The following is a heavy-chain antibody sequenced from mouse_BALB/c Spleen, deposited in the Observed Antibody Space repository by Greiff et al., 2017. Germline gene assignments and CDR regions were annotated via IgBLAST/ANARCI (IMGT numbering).Heavy chain of an antibody. Sequence: EVQGVESGGGLVKPGGSLKLSCAASGFTFSSYAMSWVRQTPEKRLEWVASISSGGSTYYPDSVKGRFTISRDNARNILYLQMSSLRSEDTAMYYCATMITTKAMDYWGQGTSVTVSS. CDR3: ATMITTKAMDY. V-gene: IGHV5-6-5*01. CDR2: ISSGGST. D-gene: IGHD2-4*01. CDR1: GFTFSSYA. J-gene: IGHJ4*01.